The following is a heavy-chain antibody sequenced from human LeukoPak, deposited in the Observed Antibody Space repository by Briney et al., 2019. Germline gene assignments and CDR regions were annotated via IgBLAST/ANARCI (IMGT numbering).Heavy chain of an antibody. D-gene: IGHD6-13*01. CDR1: GGSFSGYY. J-gene: IGHJ4*02. CDR3: ARGALDSSWYYFDY. V-gene: IGHV4-34*01. Sequence: SETLSLTCAVYGGSFSGYYWSWIRQPPGKGLEWIGEINHSGSTNYNPSLKSRVTISVDTSKNQFSLQLNSVTPEDTAVYYCARGALDSSWYYFDYWGQGTLVTVSS. CDR2: INHSGST.